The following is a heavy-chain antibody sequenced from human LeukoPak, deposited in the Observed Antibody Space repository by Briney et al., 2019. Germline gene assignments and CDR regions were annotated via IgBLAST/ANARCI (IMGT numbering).Heavy chain of an antibody. D-gene: IGHD5-18*01. CDR1: GYSFTSYW. Sequence: PGESLKISCKGSGYSFTSYWIGWVRQMPGKGLEWMGIIYPGDSDTRYSPSFQGQVTISADKSISTAYLQWSSLKASDTAMYYCARSPLTWGYSYGYFYYYMDVWGKGTTVTVSS. CDR2: IYPGDSDT. V-gene: IGHV5-51*01. J-gene: IGHJ6*03. CDR3: ARSPLTWGYSYGYFYYYMDV.